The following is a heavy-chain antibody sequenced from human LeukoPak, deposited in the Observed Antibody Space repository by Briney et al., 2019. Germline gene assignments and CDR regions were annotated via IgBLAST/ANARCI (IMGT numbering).Heavy chain of an antibody. CDR2: MYHSGST. D-gene: IGHD2-15*01. V-gene: IGHV4-38-2*02. Sequence: SETLSLTCTVSGYSISSGYYWGWIRQPPGKGLEWIGSMYHSGSTYYNPSLKSRVTISVDTSKNQFSLKLSSVTTADTAVYYCARDSATWGGRYCSGGSCYSLVPFDYWGQGTLVTVSS. CDR1: GYSISSGYY. CDR3: ARDSATWGGRYCSGGSCYSLVPFDY. J-gene: IGHJ4*02.